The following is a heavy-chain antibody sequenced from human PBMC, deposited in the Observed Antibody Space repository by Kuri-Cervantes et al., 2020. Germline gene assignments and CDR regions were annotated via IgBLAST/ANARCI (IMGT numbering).Heavy chain of an antibody. J-gene: IGHJ4*02. V-gene: IGHV4-39*07. CDR2: IYYSGST. CDR3: ARAVRN. CDR1: GGSISSYY. Sequence: GSLRLSCTVSGGSISSYYWGWIRQPPGKGLEWIGSIYYSGSTYYHPSLKSRVTISVDTSKNQFSLKLSSVTAADTAVYYCARAVRNWGQGTLVTVSS.